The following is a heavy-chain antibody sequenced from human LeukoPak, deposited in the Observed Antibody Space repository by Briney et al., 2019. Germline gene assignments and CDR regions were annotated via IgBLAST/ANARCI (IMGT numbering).Heavy chain of an antibody. CDR3: AKKTNVGYSSSWTFDY. V-gene: IGHV3-23*01. CDR1: GFAFSSYA. D-gene: IGHD6-13*01. J-gene: IGHJ4*02. CDR2: ISGSGGST. Sequence: GGSLRLSCAASGFAFSSYAMSWVRQAPGKGLEWVSAISGSGGSTYYADSVKGRFTISRDNSKNTLYLQMNSLRAEDTAVYYCAKKTNVGYSSSWTFDYWGQGTLVTVSS.